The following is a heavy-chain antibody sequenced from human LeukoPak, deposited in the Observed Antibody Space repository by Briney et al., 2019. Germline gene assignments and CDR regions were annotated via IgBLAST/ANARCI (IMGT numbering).Heavy chain of an antibody. D-gene: IGHD4-17*01. J-gene: IGHJ4*02. CDR1: GYTFTGYY. CDR2: INPNSGGT. CDR3: ARSPGYGDYVYVLDY. Sequence: ASVKVSCKASGYTFTGYYMHWVRQAPGQGLEWMGWINPNSGGTNYAQKFQGRVTMTRDTSISTAYMELSRLRSDDTAVYYCARSPGYGDYVYVLDYWGQGTLVTVSS. V-gene: IGHV1-2*02.